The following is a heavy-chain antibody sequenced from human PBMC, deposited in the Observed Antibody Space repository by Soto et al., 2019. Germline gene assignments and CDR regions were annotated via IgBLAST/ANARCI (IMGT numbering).Heavy chain of an antibody. D-gene: IGHD1-26*01. J-gene: IGHJ4*02. CDR3: AKPYRMYSGSYFHYFDY. CDR1: GFTFSSYG. CDR2: ISYDGSNK. V-gene: IGHV3-30*18. Sequence: SLRLSCAASGFTFSSYGMHWVRQAPGKGLEWVAVISYDGSNKYYADSVKGRFTISRDNSKNTLYLQMNSLRAEDTAVYYCAKPYRMYSGSYFHYFDYWGQGTLVTVSS.